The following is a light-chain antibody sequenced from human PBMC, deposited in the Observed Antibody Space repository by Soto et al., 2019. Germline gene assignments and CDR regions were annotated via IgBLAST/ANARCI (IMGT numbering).Light chain of an antibody. Sequence: QSALTQPASVSGSPGQSITISCTGTSSDVGGYNYVSWYQQHPGKAPKLMIYEVINRPSGVSNRFSGSKSGNTASLTISGLQAEHESDYYCSSYTSSSTLVFGGGTKLTVL. CDR3: SSYTSSSTLV. CDR2: EVI. CDR1: SSDVGGYNY. J-gene: IGLJ2*01. V-gene: IGLV2-14*01.